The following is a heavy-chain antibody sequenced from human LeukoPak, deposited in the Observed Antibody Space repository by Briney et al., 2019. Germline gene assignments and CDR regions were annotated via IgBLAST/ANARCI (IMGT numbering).Heavy chain of an antibody. CDR1: GYTFTGYY. D-gene: IGHD3-22*01. CDR2: INPNSGGT. CDR3: ASRETYDSSGYYIDWYFDL. V-gene: IGHV1-2*02. J-gene: IGHJ2*01. Sequence: ASVKVSCKASGYTFTGYYMHWVRQAPGQGLEWMGWINPNSGGTNYAQKFQGRVTMTRDTSISTAYMELSRLRSDDTAVYYCASRETYDSSGYYIDWYFDLWGRGTLVTVSS.